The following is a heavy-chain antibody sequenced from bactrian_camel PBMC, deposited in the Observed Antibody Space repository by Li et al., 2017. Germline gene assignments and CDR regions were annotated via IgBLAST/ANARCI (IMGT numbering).Heavy chain of an antibody. CDR1: AYAYSGSC. Sequence: HVQLVESGGGSAQAGGSLVLSCEASAYAYSGSCMGWVRQAAGKEREAVATVDTYGNTDYADSVKGRFTISRDNAKNTLYLQMNSLTPEDTAMYYCAAKAKTWRPCPRPMDGEVSSSYGQGTQVTVS. V-gene: IGHV3-2*01. D-gene: IGHD1*01. CDR2: VDTYGNT. J-gene: IGHJ4*01.